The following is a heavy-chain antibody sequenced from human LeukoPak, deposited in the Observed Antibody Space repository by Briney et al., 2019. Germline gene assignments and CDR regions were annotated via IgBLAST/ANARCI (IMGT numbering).Heavy chain of an antibody. J-gene: IGHJ4*02. Sequence: SETLSLTCTVSGGSISSGSYYWSWIRQPAGKGLEWIGRIYTSGSTNYNPSLKSRVTISVDTSKDQFSLKLSSVTAADTAVYYCASSSSGTFDYWGQGPLVTVSS. V-gene: IGHV4-61*02. CDR1: GGSISSGSYY. CDR3: ASSSSGTFDY. CDR2: IYTSGST. D-gene: IGHD6-19*01.